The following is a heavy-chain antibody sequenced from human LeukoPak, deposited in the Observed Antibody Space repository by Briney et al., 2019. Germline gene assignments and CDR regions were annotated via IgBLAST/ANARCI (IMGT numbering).Heavy chain of an antibody. CDR3: AKAGLGSSSWCSD. Sequence: GGSLRLSCAASGFTFSSYAMSWVRQAPGKGLEWVSAISGSGGSTYYADSAKGRFTISRDNSKNTLYLQMNSLRAEDTAVYYCAKAGLGSSSWCSDWGQGTLVTVSS. J-gene: IGHJ4*02. CDR2: ISGSGGST. D-gene: IGHD6-13*01. V-gene: IGHV3-23*01. CDR1: GFTFSSYA.